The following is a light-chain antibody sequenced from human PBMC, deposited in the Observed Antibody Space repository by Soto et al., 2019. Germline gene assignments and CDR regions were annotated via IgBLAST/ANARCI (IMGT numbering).Light chain of an antibody. CDR3: LQDINYPWT. Sequence: DIQMTQSPSTLSASVGDRVTITCRASQSIISSLAWYQQRPGKAPKLLIYGASNLQSGVPPRFSGSGSGTDFTLAISSLQPEDSATYYCLQDINYPWTFGQGTKVDIK. J-gene: IGKJ1*01. CDR1: QSIISS. V-gene: IGKV1-5*01. CDR2: GAS.